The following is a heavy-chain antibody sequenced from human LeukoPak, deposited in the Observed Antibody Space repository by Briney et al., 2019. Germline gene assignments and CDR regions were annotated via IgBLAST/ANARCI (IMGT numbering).Heavy chain of an antibody. D-gene: IGHD6-13*01. Sequence: PSETLSLTCAVYGGSFSGYYWSWIRQPPGKGLEWIGEINHSGSTNYNPSLKSRVTISVDTSKNQFSLKLSSVTAADTAVYYCASTAYSSSWYVGKFDYWGQGTLVTVSS. J-gene: IGHJ4*02. V-gene: IGHV4-34*01. CDR2: INHSGST. CDR1: GGSFSGYY. CDR3: ASTAYSSSWYVGKFDY.